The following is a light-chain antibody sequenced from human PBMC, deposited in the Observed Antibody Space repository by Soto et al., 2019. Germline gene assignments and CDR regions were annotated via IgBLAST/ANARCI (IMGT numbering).Light chain of an antibody. CDR1: RSVSTW. CDR2: DAS. Sequence: DIQMTQSPSTLSASVGDSVTITCRASRSVSTWVAWFQQRPGKAPTLMILDASSLKSGVPSRFSGSGSGTEFTLPISSLQPDDFATYYCQQYYSLWTFGQGTKVEI. J-gene: IGKJ1*01. V-gene: IGKV1-5*01. CDR3: QQYYSLWT.